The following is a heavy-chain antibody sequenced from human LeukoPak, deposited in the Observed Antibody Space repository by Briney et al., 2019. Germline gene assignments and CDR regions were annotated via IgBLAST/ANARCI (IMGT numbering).Heavy chain of an antibody. CDR2: ISGTGGST. Sequence: GGSLRLSCAASGFTFSTYAMSWVRQAPGKGLEWVSRISGTGGSTYYADSVKGRFTISRDNSENTLYLQMDTLRAEDTAVYYCAKDRDIDFWSGYRFDPWGQGTLVTVSS. J-gene: IGHJ5*02. CDR3: AKDRDIDFWSGYRFDP. V-gene: IGHV3-23*01. CDR1: GFTFSTYA. D-gene: IGHD3-3*01.